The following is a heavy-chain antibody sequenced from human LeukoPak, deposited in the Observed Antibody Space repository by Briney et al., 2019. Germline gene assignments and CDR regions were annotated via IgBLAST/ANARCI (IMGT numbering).Heavy chain of an antibody. CDR2: INPNSGGT. D-gene: IGHD4-17*01. J-gene: IGHJ3*02. Sequence: ASVKVSCKASGYTFTGYYMHWVRQAPGQGLEWMGWINPNSGGTNYAQKFQGRVTMTRDTSISTAYMELSRLRSDDTAVYYCHYGDYVADAFDIWGQGTMVTVSS. CDR3: HYGDYVADAFDI. CDR1: GYTFTGYY. V-gene: IGHV1-2*02.